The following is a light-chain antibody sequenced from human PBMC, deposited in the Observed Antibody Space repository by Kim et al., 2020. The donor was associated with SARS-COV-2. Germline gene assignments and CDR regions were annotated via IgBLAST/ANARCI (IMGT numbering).Light chain of an antibody. J-gene: IGLJ2*01. V-gene: IGLV1-44*01. CDR1: NSNIGTND. CDR3: ATWDDSLNAVV. Sequence: QSVLTQPASASGPPGQRVTISCSGSNSNIGTNDVNWYHQLPGTAPKLLIYTNNQRLSGVPDRFSGSKSGTSASLAISELQSEDEAIYYCATWDDSLNAVVFGGGTQLTVL. CDR2: TNN.